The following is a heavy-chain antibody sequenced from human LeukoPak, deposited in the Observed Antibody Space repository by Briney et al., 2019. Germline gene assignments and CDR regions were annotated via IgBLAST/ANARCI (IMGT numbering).Heavy chain of an antibody. CDR2: ISWNSGGI. V-gene: IGHV3-9*01. J-gene: IGHJ4*02. Sequence: PGGSLRLSCAASGFTFENHAMHWVRQVPGKGLEWVSGISWNSGGIGYADSVKGRFAISRDNARNSLFLQMNSLRPEDTALYYCAKDIRDIVVVLGAIMSLGFDSWGQGTLVTVSS. D-gene: IGHD2-15*01. CDR3: AKDIRDIVVVLGAIMSLGFDS. CDR1: GFTFENHA.